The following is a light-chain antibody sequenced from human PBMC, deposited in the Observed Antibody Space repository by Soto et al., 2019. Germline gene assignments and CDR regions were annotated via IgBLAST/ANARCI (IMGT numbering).Light chain of an antibody. V-gene: IGKV4-1*01. CDR1: QSVLYSSNNKNY. CDR3: QQYYSTLRT. CDR2: WAS. J-gene: IGKJ1*01. Sequence: DIVMTQSPDSLAVSLGERATINCKSSQSVLYSSNNKNYLAWYQQKPGQPPKLLIYWASTRESGVPDRFSGSGSGTDFTLTISSXQAEDVAVYYCQQYYSTLRTFGQGTKVDIK.